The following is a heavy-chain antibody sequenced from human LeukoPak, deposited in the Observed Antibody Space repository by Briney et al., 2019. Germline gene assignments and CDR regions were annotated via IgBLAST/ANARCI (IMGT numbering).Heavy chain of an antibody. J-gene: IGHJ6*03. CDR2: INHRGSA. V-gene: IGHV4-34*01. D-gene: IGHD3-10*01. Sequence: PSETLSLTCAVYGGSFSSYFLTWIRQPPGKGLEWIGDINHRGSASYNPSLKSRATISVDTSKNQFSLKLSSVTAADTAVHYCARHYGSGSFPYYYYYYMDVWGKGTTVTISS. CDR1: GGSFSSYF. CDR3: ARHYGSGSFPYYYYYYMDV.